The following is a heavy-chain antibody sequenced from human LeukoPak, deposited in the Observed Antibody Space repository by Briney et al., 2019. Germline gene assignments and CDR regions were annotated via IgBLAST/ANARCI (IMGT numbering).Heavy chain of an antibody. CDR1: GFTFSSYA. Sequence: GGSLRLSCAASGFTFSSYAMSWVRQAPGKGLEWVSGISGSGGSTYYADSVKGRFTISRDNSKNTLYLQMNSLRAEDTAVYYCHSVVIDAFDIWGQGTMVTVSS. D-gene: IGHD3-22*01. J-gene: IGHJ3*02. V-gene: IGHV3-23*01. CDR3: HSVVIDAFDI. CDR2: ISGSGGST.